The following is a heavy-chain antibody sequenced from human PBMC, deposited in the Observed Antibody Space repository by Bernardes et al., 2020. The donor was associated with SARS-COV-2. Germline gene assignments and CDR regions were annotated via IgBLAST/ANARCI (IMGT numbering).Heavy chain of an antibody. CDR3: SRGAPTGSWFGFDP. D-gene: IGHD6-13*01. Sequence: VGSLRLSCAASGFTFSTYDMHWVRQTTGKGLEWVSGIGAAGDTYYPDSVKGRFTISRENAMNSLFLQMNSLRAGDTAVYYCSRGAPTGSWFGFDPWGQGTLVTVSS. J-gene: IGHJ5*02. V-gene: IGHV3-13*01. CDR1: GFTFSTYD. CDR2: IGAAGDT.